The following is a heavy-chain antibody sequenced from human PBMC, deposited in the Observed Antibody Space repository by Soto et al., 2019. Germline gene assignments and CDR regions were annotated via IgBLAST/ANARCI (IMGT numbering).Heavy chain of an antibody. CDR3: AKGSEYSNSGFDY. V-gene: IGHV3-23*01. CDR1: GFTFSSYA. CDR2: ITGSGGST. D-gene: IGHD6-6*01. Sequence: GGSLRLSCAASGFTFSSYAMTWVRQAPGKGLEWVSTITGSGGSTYCADSVKGRFTISRDNSENTLYLQMNSLRADDLVVYYCAKGSEYSNSGFDYWGQGTLVTVSS. J-gene: IGHJ4*02.